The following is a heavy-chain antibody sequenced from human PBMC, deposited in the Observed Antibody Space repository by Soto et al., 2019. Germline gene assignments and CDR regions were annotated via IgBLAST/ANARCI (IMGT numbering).Heavy chain of an antibody. CDR3: ARRDGSGFSYWLDT. Sequence: LSLTCTVSGGSISVGYYWSWIRQHPGKGLEWIGSISDSGSTSNNPSLKSRLTISVDTSKNQFSLNLRSVTAADTAVYYCARRDGSGFSYWLDTWGQGTLVTVSS. CDR2: ISDSGST. V-gene: IGHV4-31*03. CDR1: GGSISVGYY. J-gene: IGHJ5*02. D-gene: IGHD3-3*01.